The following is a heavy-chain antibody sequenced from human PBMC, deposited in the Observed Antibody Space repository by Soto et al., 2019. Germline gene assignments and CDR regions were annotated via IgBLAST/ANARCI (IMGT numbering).Heavy chain of an antibody. D-gene: IGHD3-16*01. J-gene: IGHJ6*02. Sequence: EVQLVESGGGLVQPGGSLRLSCAASGFTFSSYWMSWVRQAPGKGLEWVANIKQDGSEKYYVDSVKGRFTISRDNAKNSLYLQMNSLRAEDTAVYYCAREGGTTRYYYYYYGMDVWGQGTTVTVSS. CDR2: IKQDGSEK. CDR1: GFTFSSYW. V-gene: IGHV3-7*01. CDR3: AREGGTTRYYYYYYGMDV.